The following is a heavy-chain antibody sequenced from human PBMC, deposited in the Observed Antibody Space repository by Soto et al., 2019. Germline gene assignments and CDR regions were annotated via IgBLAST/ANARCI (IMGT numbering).Heavy chain of an antibody. D-gene: IGHD6-19*01. Sequence: GGSLRLSCAASGFTFSSYSMNWVRQAPGKGLEWVSSISSSSSYIYYADSVKGRFTISRDNAKNSLYLQMNSLRAEDTAVYYCARDYEQWLRKPRYYGMDVWGQGTTVTVSS. CDR2: ISSSSSYI. CDR1: GFTFSSYS. CDR3: ARDYEQWLRKPRYYGMDV. J-gene: IGHJ6*02. V-gene: IGHV3-21*01.